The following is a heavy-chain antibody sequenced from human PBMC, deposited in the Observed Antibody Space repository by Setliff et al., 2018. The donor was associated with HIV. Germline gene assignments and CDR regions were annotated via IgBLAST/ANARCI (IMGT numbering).Heavy chain of an antibody. V-gene: IGHV5-51*01. Sequence: PGESLKISCKGSGYSFTSNWIGWGRQVTGKGLEWMVIIDPRDSETRYSPSFEGQVTVSVDRSINTAYLHWSSLKASDTAMYYCVRRQQRPQNAIESWGPGTLVTVS. CDR1: GYSFTSNW. CDR3: VRRQQRPQNAIES. CDR2: IDPRDSET. J-gene: IGHJ4*02. D-gene: IGHD6-25*01.